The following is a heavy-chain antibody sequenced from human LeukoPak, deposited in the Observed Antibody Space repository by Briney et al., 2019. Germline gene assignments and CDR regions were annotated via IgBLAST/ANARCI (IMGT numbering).Heavy chain of an antibody. CDR2: INHSGST. D-gene: IGHD3-22*01. V-gene: IGHV4-34*01. Sequence: PSEALSLTCAVYGGSFSGYYWSWIRQPPGKGLEWIGEINHSGSTNYNPSLKSRVTISVDTSKNQFSLKLSSVTAADTAVYYCARVPYYYDSSGYYPYYYGMDVWGQGTTVTVSS. J-gene: IGHJ6*02. CDR1: GGSFSGYY. CDR3: ARVPYYYDSSGYYPYYYGMDV.